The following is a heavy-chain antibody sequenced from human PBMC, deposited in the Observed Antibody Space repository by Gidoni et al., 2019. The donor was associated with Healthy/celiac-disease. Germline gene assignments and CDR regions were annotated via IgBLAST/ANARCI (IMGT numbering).Heavy chain of an antibody. CDR2: LSGSGGST. D-gene: IGHD3-10*01. J-gene: IGHJ6*02. CDR3: AKDSGGRWMELNYYYGMDV. V-gene: IGHV3-23*01. CDR1: GFTVSSYA. Sequence: EVQLLESGGGLVQPGGSLRLSCAASGFTVSSYAMSWVRQAPGKGLEWVSALSGSGGSTYYADSVKGRFTISRDNSKNTLYLKMNSLRDEDTAVYYCAKDSGGRWMELNYYYGMDVWGQGTTVTVSS.